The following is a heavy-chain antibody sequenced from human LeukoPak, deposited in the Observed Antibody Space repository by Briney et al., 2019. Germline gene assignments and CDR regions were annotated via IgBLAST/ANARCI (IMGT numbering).Heavy chain of an antibody. CDR3: ARDDYGDPFDY. Sequence: GGSLRLSCAASGFTFSSYSMSWVRQAPGKGLEWVSSISSSSSYIYYADSVKGRFTISRDNDKNSLYLQMNSLRAEDTALYYCARDDYGDPFDYWGQGTLVTVSS. V-gene: IGHV3-21*01. CDR1: GFTFSSYS. J-gene: IGHJ4*02. CDR2: ISSSSSYI. D-gene: IGHD4-17*01.